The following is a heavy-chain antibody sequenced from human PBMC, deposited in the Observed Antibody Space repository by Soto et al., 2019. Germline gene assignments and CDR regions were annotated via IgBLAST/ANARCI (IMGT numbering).Heavy chain of an antibody. V-gene: IGHV3-30-3*01. J-gene: IGHJ6*02. Sequence: QVQLVESGGGVVQPGRSLRLSCAASAFTLSKFAMHWVRQAPGKGLEWVAVTSKDGINTYYADSVKGRFTISRDNSKSTLYIQMRSLRTEDTALYYCARGNMDVWGQGTTVTVSS. CDR3: ARGNMDV. CDR2: TSKDGINT. CDR1: AFTLSKFA. D-gene: IGHD1-1*01.